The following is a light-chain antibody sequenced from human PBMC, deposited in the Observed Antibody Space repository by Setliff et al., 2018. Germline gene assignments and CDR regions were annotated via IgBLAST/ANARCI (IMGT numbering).Light chain of an antibody. J-gene: IGLJ1*01. V-gene: IGLV2-14*01. Sequence: QSALTQPASVSGSPGQSITISCTGTSSDVGGYNYVSWYQQHPGKAPKLMIYDVSKRPSGVSNRFSGSKSGNTASLTISGLQSEDEADYYCAAWDDSLNGPVFGTGTKV. CDR1: SSDVGGYNY. CDR3: AAWDDSLNGPV. CDR2: DVS.